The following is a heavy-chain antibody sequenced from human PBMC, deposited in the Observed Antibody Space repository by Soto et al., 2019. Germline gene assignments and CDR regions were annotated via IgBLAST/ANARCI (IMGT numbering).Heavy chain of an antibody. CDR3: ARAYCGGDCYSDDYYYGMDV. V-gene: IGHV1-69*02. CDR2: IIPILGIA. CDR1: GGTISSYT. Sequence: QVQLVQSGAEVKKPGSSVKVSCKASGGTISSYTISWVRQAPGQGLEWMGRIIPILGIANYAQKFQGRVTITADKSTSTAYMELSSLRSEDTAVYYCARAYCGGDCYSDDYYYGMDVWGQGTTVTVSS. J-gene: IGHJ6*02. D-gene: IGHD2-21*02.